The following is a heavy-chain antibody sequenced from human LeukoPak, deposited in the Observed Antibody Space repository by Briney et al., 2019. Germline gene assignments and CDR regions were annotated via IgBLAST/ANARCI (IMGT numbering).Heavy chain of an antibody. CDR3: ARMGGYGRWLRPGAVGY. Sequence: KPSETLSLTXAVYGGSFSGYYWSWIRQPPGKGLEWIGEINHSGSTNYNPSLKSRVTISVDTSKNQFSLKLSSVTAADTAVYYCARMGGYGRWLRPGAVGYWGQGTLVTVSS. CDR1: GGSFSGYY. D-gene: IGHD5-12*01. J-gene: IGHJ4*02. CDR2: INHSGST. V-gene: IGHV4-34*01.